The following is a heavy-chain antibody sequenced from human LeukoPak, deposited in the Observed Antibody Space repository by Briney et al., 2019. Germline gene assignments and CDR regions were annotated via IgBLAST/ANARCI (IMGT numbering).Heavy chain of an antibody. J-gene: IGHJ6*02. D-gene: IGHD5-12*01. V-gene: IGHV3-33*01. CDR2: IWYDGSNK. CDR1: GFTFSSYG. Sequence: GGSLRLSCAASGFTFSSYGMHWVRQAPGKGLEWVAVIWYDGSNKYYADSVMGRFTRSRDNSKNTLYLQMNSQRAEDTAVYYCARESGYSGYDVYYYGMDVWGQGTTVTVSS. CDR3: ARESGYSGYDVYYYGMDV.